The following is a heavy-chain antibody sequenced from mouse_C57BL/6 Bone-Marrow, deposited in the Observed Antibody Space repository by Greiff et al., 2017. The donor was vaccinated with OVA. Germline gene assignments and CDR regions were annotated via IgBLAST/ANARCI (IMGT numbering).Heavy chain of an antibody. V-gene: IGHV1-72*01. CDR2: IDPTSGGT. D-gene: IGHD2-4*01. J-gene: IGHJ3*01. Sequence: VQLQQPGAELVKPGASVKLSCKASGYTFTSYWMHWVKQRPGRGLAWIGGIDPTSGGTKSNEKFKSKATLTVDKPSSTAYMQLSSLTSEDSAVYYCARGGLRRGFAYWGQGTLVTVSA. CDR3: ARGGLRRGFAY. CDR1: GYTFTSYW.